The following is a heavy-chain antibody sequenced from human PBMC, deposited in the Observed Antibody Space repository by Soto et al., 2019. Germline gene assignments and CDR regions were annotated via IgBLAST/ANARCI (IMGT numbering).Heavy chain of an antibody. J-gene: IGHJ6*02. CDR2: IDPSDSYT. V-gene: IGHV5-10-1*01. CDR1: GYSFTSYW. Sequence: PGESLKISCKGSGYSFTSYWISWVRQMPGKGLEWMGRIDPSDSYTNYSPSFQGHVTISADKSISTAYLQWSSLKASDTAMYYCAGDSYDSSGYILYYYGMDVWGQGTTVTVSS. D-gene: IGHD3-22*01. CDR3: AGDSYDSSGYILYYYGMDV.